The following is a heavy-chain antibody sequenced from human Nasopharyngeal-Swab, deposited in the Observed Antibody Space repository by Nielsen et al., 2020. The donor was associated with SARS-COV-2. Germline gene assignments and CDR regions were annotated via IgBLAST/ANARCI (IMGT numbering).Heavy chain of an antibody. Sequence: GESLKISCAASGFTFSSYGMHWVRQAPGKGLGWVAVIWYDGSNKYYADSVKGRFTISRDNSKNTLYLQMNSLRAEDTAVYYCARDLDGPYYYDSSGFPDYWGQGTLVTVSS. D-gene: IGHD3-22*01. CDR1: GFTFSSYG. J-gene: IGHJ4*02. V-gene: IGHV3-33*01. CDR3: ARDLDGPYYYDSSGFPDY. CDR2: IWYDGSNK.